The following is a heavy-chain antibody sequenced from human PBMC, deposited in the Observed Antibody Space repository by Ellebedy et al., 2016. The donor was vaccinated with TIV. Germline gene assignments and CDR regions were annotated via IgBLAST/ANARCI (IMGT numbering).Heavy chain of an antibody. V-gene: IGHV3-7*01. Sequence: GGSLRLSCVASGFTFGNYWMNWVRQAPGKGLEWVANIKQDESEKYYVDSVKGRFTISRDNAKNSVFLQMNSLRAEDTATYYCASLGYYDFWSGYPDWGQGTLVTVSS. CDR2: IKQDESEK. D-gene: IGHD3-3*01. CDR1: GFTFGNYW. CDR3: ASLGYYDFWSGYPD. J-gene: IGHJ4*02.